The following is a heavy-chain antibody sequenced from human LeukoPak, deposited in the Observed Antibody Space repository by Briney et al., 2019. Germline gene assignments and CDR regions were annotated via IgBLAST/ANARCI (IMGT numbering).Heavy chain of an antibody. CDR2: IYYSGST. J-gene: IGHJ6*03. Sequence: SETLSLTCTVSGGSISSYYWSWIRQPPGKGLEWIGYIYYSGSTNYNPSLKSRVTISLDTSKNQFSLKLNSVTAADTAVYYCARDGADSSGYGYYYYYYMDVWGKGTTVTVSS. V-gene: IGHV4-59*12. CDR3: ARDGADSSGYGYYYYYYMDV. D-gene: IGHD3-22*01. CDR1: GGSISSYY.